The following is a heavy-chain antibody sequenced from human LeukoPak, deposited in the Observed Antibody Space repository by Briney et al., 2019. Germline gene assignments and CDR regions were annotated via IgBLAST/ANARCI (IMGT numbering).Heavy chain of an antibody. J-gene: IGHJ6*02. CDR3: ARDREYSSSWYEYYYYGMDV. Sequence: ASVKVSCKASGYTFTSYGISWVRQAPGQGLEWMGWISAYNGNTNYAQKLQGRVTVTTDTSTSTAYMELRSLRSDDTAVYYCARDREYSSSWYEYYYYGMDVWGQGTTVTVSS. V-gene: IGHV1-18*01. D-gene: IGHD6-13*01. CDR1: GYTFTSYG. CDR2: ISAYNGNT.